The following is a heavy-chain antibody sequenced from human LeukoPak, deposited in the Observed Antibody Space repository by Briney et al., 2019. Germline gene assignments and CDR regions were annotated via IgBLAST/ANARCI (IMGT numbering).Heavy chain of an antibody. J-gene: IGHJ6*02. Sequence: ASVTVSFTSSVYTFTLYGISWVRQAPGQGLAWMGWISAYNGNTNYAQKLQGRVTMTTDTSTSTAYMELRSLRSDDTAVYYCARTPPYYYGSGSYLYYYGMDVWGQGTTVTVSS. D-gene: IGHD3-10*01. V-gene: IGHV1-18*01. CDR2: ISAYNGNT. CDR3: ARTPPYYYGSGSYLYYYGMDV. CDR1: VYTFTLYG.